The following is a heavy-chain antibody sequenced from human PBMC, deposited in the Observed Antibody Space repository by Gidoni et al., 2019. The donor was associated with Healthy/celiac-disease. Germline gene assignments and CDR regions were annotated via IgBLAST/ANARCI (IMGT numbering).Heavy chain of an antibody. CDR2: IYSGGST. CDR1: GFTVSSNY. D-gene: IGHD2-2*02. Sequence: EVQLVESGGGLVQPGGSLRLSCAAPGFTVSSNYMSWVRQAPGKGLEWVSVIYSGGSTYYADSVKGRFTISRDNSKNTLYLQMNSLRAEDTAVYYCARDPDTPHHYYYYMDVWGKGTTVTVSS. V-gene: IGHV3-66*01. CDR3: ARDPDTPHHYYYYMDV. J-gene: IGHJ6*03.